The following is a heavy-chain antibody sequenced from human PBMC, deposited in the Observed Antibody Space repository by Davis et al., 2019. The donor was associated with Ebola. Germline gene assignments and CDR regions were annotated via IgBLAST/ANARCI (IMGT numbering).Heavy chain of an antibody. CDR2: IYHSGST. CDR3: ARGQLLWFGESLWYYYGMDV. D-gene: IGHD3-10*01. J-gene: IGHJ6*04. Sequence: SETLSLTCAVAGVSISSSNWWSWVRQPPGKGLEWIGEIYHSGSTNYNPSLKSRVTISVDKSKNQFSLKLSSVTAADTAVYYCARGQLLWFGESLWYYYGMDVWGKGTTVTVSS. CDR1: GVSISSSNW. V-gene: IGHV4-4*02.